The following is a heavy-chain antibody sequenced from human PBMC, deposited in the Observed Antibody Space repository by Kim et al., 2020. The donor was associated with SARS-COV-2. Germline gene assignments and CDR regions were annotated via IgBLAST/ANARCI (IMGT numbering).Heavy chain of an antibody. CDR2: MNPNSGNT. CDR3: ARGSGRQWLVRQYYFDY. J-gene: IGHJ4*02. CDR1: GYTFTSYD. V-gene: IGHV1-8*01. D-gene: IGHD6-19*01. Sequence: ASVKVSCKASGYTFTSYDINWVRQATGQGLEWMGWMNPNSGNTGYAQKFQGRVTMTRNTSISTAYMELSSLRSEDTAVYYCARGSGRQWLVRQYYFDYWGQGTLVTVSS.